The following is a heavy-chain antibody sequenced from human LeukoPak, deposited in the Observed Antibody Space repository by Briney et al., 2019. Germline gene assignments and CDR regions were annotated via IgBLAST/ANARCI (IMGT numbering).Heavy chain of an antibody. CDR3: ASTGGGCSSTSCYADYYYYYGMDV. CDR1: GGTFSSYA. J-gene: IGHJ6*02. Sequence: SVKVSCKASGGTFSSYAISWVRQAPGQGLEWMGGIIPIFGTVNYAQKFQGRVTITADESTSTAYMELSSLRSEDTAVYYCASTGGGCSSTSCYADYYYYYGMDVWGQGTTVTVSS. D-gene: IGHD2-2*01. CDR2: IIPIFGTV. V-gene: IGHV1-69*13.